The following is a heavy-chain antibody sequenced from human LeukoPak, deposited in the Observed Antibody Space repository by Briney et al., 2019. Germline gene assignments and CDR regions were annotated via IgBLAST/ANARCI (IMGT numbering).Heavy chain of an antibody. CDR3: ARGFSIRGSYHWFDP. D-gene: IGHD3-16*02. CDR2: IYYSGSA. J-gene: IGHJ5*02. CDR1: GGSISSYY. Sequence: SETLSLTCTVSGGSISSYYWNWIRQPPGKGLEWIGYIYYSGSANYNPSLKSRVTISVDTSKNHFSLRLSSVTAADTAMYYCARGFSIRGSYHWFDPWGQGTLVTVSS. V-gene: IGHV4-59*01.